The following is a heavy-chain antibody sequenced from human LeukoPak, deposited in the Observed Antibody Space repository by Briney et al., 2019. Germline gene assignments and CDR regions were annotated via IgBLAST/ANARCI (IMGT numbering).Heavy chain of an antibody. J-gene: IGHJ6*03. CDR3: ARAWHYYYYRDV. D-gene: IGHD5-12*01. CDR1: GFTVSSNY. Sequence: GGSLRLSCAASGFTVSSNYMSWVRQAPGKGLEWVSVIYSGGSTYYADSVKGRFTISRDNSKNTLYLQMNSLRAEDTAVYYCARAWHYYYYRDVWGKGTTVTVSS. CDR2: IYSGGST. V-gene: IGHV3-66*02.